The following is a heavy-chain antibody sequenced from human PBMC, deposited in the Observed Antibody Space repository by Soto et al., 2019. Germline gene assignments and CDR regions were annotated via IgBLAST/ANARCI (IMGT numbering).Heavy chain of an antibody. CDR3: ARNWGFWSGYYFDY. CDR1: GGSISSSSYY. J-gene: IGHJ4*02. D-gene: IGHD3-3*01. V-gene: IGHV4-39*07. Sequence: SETLSLTCTVSGGSISSSSYYWGWIRQPPGKGLEWIGEINHSGSTNYNPSLKSRVTISVDTSKNQFSLKLSSVTAADTAVYYCARNWGFWSGYYFDYWGQGTLVTVSS. CDR2: INHSGST.